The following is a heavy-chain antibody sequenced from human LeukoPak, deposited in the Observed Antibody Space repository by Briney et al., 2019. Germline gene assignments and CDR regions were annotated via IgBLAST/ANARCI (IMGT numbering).Heavy chain of an antibody. CDR2: IYYRGSN. CDR1: GGSISSYY. J-gene: IGHJ4*02. D-gene: IGHD3-22*01. CDR3: ARRRSRGYYYGGEGDFDY. V-gene: IGHV4-39*01. Sequence: SDTLSLTCTVSGGSISSYYWGWIRQPPGKGLEWIGSIYYRGSNYYNPSLKSRFTISVDTSKNQFSLKLSSVTAADTAVYYCARRRSRGYYYGGEGDFDYWGQGTLVTVSS.